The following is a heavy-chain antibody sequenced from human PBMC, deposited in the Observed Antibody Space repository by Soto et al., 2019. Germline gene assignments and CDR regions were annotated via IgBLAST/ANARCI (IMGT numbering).Heavy chain of an antibody. V-gene: IGHV3-23*01. D-gene: IGHD2-15*01. J-gene: IGHJ4*02. CDR1: GFPFSNHA. Sequence: EVQLLESGGGLVQPGGSLRVSCAASGFPFSNHAMSWVRQAPGKGLEWVSGISDGGDLIYYADSVKGRFSMSRDNSENMLYLQMTKLRAEDTAIYFCAKRQGTGLAAKNFDFWGQGTLVTVSS. CDR3: AKRQGTGLAAKNFDF. CDR2: ISDGGDLI.